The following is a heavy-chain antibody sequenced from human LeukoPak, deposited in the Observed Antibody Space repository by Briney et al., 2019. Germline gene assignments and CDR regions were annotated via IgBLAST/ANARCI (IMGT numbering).Heavy chain of an antibody. CDR1: GFNFRSYE. V-gene: IGHV3-48*03. D-gene: IGHD6-13*01. J-gene: IGHJ4*02. CDR2: IGSSGTTA. CDR3: ARDFSKYYFDY. Sequence: GGSLRLSCAASGFNFRSYEMNWVRQAPGKGREWVSYIGSSGTTAYYADSVKGRFTISRDNAKNSLYLQMNSLRAEDTAVYYCARDFSKYYFDYWGQGTLVTVSS.